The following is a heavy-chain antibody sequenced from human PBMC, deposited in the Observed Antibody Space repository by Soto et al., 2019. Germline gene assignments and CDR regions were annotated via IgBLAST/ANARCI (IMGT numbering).Heavy chain of an antibody. J-gene: IGHJ6*02. CDR3: AREGSYGSGSYYSFGMDV. Sequence: SETLSLTCTVSGGSIRSGDYYWSWIRQPPGKGLEWIGYIYYSGSTYYNPSLKSRVTISVDTSKNQFSLKLSSVTAADTAVYYCAREGSYGSGSYYSFGMDVWGQGTTVTVSS. CDR1: GGSIRSGDYY. D-gene: IGHD3-10*01. CDR2: IYYSGST. V-gene: IGHV4-30-4*01.